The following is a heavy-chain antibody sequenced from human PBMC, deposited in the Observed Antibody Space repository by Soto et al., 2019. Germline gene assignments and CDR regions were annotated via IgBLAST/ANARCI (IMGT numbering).Heavy chain of an antibody. Sequence: EVQLLESGGGLVQPGGSLRLSCAASGFTFSSYAMSWVRQAPGKGLEWVSAISGSGGSTYYADSVKGRFTISRDNSKNTRYLQMNSLRAEDTAVYYCAKDDYYDSSGYSPLDYWGQGTLVTVSS. J-gene: IGHJ4*02. CDR3: AKDDYYDSSGYSPLDY. CDR1: GFTFSSYA. CDR2: ISGSGGST. D-gene: IGHD3-22*01. V-gene: IGHV3-23*01.